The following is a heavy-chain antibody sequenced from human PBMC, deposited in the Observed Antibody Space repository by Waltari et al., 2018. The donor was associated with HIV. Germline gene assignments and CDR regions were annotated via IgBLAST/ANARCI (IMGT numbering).Heavy chain of an antibody. D-gene: IGHD4-4*01. CDR2: MRYDGTNK. CDR3: AKEGATLTTSAYFYYYGMDV. J-gene: IGHJ6*02. V-gene: IGHV3-30*02. Sequence: QVQLVESGGGVVQPGGSLRLSCAASGFTFTGYDLHWVGKAPGKGLEWVAFMRYDGTNKYYADSVKGRFTISRDNSKNSLYLQMNSLRAEDTALYYCAKEGATLTTSAYFYYYGMDVWGQGTTVTVSS. CDR1: GFTFTGYD.